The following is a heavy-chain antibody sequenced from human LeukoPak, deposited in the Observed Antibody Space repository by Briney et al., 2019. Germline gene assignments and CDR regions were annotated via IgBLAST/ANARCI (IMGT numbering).Heavy chain of an antibody. D-gene: IGHD3-16*01. CDR1: GYSISSGYY. CDR2: IYHSGST. CDR3: ARDMNPDAFDI. J-gene: IGHJ3*02. V-gene: IGHV4-38-2*02. Sequence: SETLSLTCTVSGYSISSGYYWGWIRQPPGKGLEWIGSIYHSGSTYYNPSLKSRVTISVDTSKNQFSLKLSSVTAADTAVYYCARDMNPDAFDIWGQGTTVTVSS.